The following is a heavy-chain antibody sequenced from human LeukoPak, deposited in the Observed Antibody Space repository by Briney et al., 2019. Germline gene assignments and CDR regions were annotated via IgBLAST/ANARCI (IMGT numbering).Heavy chain of an antibody. J-gene: IGHJ4*02. Sequence: GGSLRLSCAASGFTFSSYAMHWVRQAPGKGLEWVAVISYDGSNKYYADSVKGRFTISRDNSKNTLYLQMNSLRAEDTAVYYCAREHVIVVVAAYFDYWGQGTLVTVSS. V-gene: IGHV3-30-3*01. CDR3: AREHVIVVVAAYFDY. D-gene: IGHD2-15*01. CDR2: ISYDGSNK. CDR1: GFTFSSYA.